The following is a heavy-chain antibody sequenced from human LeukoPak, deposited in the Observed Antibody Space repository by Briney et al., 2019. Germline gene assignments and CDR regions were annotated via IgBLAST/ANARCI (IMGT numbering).Heavy chain of an antibody. D-gene: IGHD1-26*01. CDR3: ERNSGNYGYFDY. J-gene: IGHJ4*02. CDR1: GYTFTTYD. Sequence: ASVKIFCKAAGYTFTTYDITWVRQAPGQGLEWMGWISTYNGNTNYSHSLHGRVTMTTDTSTTTAYMELRSLRSDDTAVYYCERNSGNYGYFDYWGQGTLVTVSS. CDR2: ISTYNGNT. V-gene: IGHV1-18*04.